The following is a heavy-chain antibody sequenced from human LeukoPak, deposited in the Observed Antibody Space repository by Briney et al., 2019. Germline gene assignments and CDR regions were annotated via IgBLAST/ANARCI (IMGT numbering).Heavy chain of an antibody. D-gene: IGHD6-25*01. J-gene: IGHJ5*02. CDR2: ISSGGTTI. Sequence: PGGSLRLSCAASGFTLRDSYMSWIRQAPGKGLEWLSYISSGGTTISYADSVEGRFIVSRDNAKNSLYLQMNSLRAEDTAFYYCARDPVGQRQSGFDPWGQGTLVTVSS. CDR3: ARDPVGQRQSGFDP. V-gene: IGHV3-11*01. CDR1: GFTLRDSY.